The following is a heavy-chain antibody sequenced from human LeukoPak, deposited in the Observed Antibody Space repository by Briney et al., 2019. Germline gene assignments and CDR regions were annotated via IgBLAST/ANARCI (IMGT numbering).Heavy chain of an antibody. CDR1: GFIFSDSY. Sequence: PGGSLRLSCAASGFIFSDSYMSWVRQAPGKGLEWVATLWPAGTTVHYLDSVQGRFIISRDNAENSLYLQMNSLRVEDTAVYYCAKLLGSVTTYDYWGQRTLVTVSS. D-gene: IGHD4-11*01. V-gene: IGHV3-7*01. CDR2: LWPAGTTV. CDR3: AKLLGSVTTYDY. J-gene: IGHJ4*02.